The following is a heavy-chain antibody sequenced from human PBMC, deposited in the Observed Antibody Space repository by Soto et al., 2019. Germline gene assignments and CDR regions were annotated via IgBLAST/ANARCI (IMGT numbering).Heavy chain of an antibody. J-gene: IGHJ4*02. CDR3: ARDRGYYYDSSGYYLGY. V-gene: IGHV1-46*01. CDR1: GYTFTSYY. D-gene: IGHD3-22*01. Sequence: ASVKVSCKASGYTFTSYYMHWVRQAPGQGLEWMGIINPSGGSTSYAQKFQGRVTMTRDTSTSTVYMELSSLRSEDTAVYYCARDRGYYYDSSGYYLGYWGQGTLVTVSS. CDR2: INPSGGST.